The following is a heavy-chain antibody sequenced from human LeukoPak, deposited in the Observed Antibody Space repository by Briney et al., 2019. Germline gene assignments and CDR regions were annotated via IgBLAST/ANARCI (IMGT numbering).Heavy chain of an antibody. CDR2: IYYSGST. Sequence: SSETLSLTCTVSGGSISSSSYYWGWIRQPPGKGLEWIGYIYYSGSTNYNPSLKSRVTISVDTSKNQFSLKLSSVTAADTAVYYCAREFYGGNPEGYFDYWGQGTLVTVSS. V-gene: IGHV4-61*01. CDR3: AREFYGGNPEGYFDY. J-gene: IGHJ4*02. CDR1: GGSISSSSYY. D-gene: IGHD4-23*01.